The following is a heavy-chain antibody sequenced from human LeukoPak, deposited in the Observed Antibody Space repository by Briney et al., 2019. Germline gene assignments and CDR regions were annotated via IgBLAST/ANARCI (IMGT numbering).Heavy chain of an antibody. Sequence: PSETLSLTCTVSGGSISSYYWSWIRQPPGKGLEWIGYIYYSGSTNYNPSLKSRVTISVDTSKNQFSLKLSSVTAADTAVYYCARQDILTGYYDAFDIWGQGTMVTVSS. J-gene: IGHJ3*02. D-gene: IGHD3-9*01. CDR3: ARQDILTGYYDAFDI. V-gene: IGHV4-59*08. CDR1: GGSISSYY. CDR2: IYYSGST.